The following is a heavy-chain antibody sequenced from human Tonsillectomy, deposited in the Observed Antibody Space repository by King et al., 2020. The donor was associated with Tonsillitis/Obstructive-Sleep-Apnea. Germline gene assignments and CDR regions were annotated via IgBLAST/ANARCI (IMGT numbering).Heavy chain of an antibody. J-gene: IGHJ5*02. CDR2: MSYDGNNK. CDR3: ARGETAMATNWLDP. CDR1: GFTFSSYA. V-gene: IGHV3-30*04. D-gene: IGHD5-18*01. Sequence: QLVQSGGGVVQPGRSLRLSCAASGFTFSSYAMHWVRQAPGKGLEWVTVMSYDGNNKYYADSVKGRFTISRDNSKNTLYLQMNSLRAEDTAVYYCARGETAMATNWLDPWGQGTLVTVSS.